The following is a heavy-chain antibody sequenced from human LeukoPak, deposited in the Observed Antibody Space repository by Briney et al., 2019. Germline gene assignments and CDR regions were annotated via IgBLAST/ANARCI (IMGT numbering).Heavy chain of an antibody. J-gene: IGHJ6*03. Sequence: PSETLSLTCTVSGGSISSSSYYWGWIRQPPGKGLEWIGSIYYSGSTYYNPSLKSRVTISVDTSKNQFSLKLSSVTAADTAVYYCARSPGFGSGFYYYYYYMDVWGKGTTVTVSS. CDR1: GGSISSSSYY. V-gene: IGHV4-39*01. CDR3: ARSPGFGSGFYYYYYYMDV. CDR2: IYYSGST. D-gene: IGHD3-3*01.